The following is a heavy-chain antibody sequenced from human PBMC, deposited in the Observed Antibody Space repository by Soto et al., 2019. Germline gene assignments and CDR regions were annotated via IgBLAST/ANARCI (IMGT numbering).Heavy chain of an antibody. J-gene: IGHJ6*02. CDR2: IWFDGSNK. CDR1: GFTFSSYG. Sequence: QVQLVESGGGVVQPGRSLRLSCAAAGFTFSSYGMHWVRQAPGKGLEWVTVIWFDGSNKYYADYVKGRFTISRDNSKNTMYLQMNSLRAEDTAVYYCARDLGSTTWYSYYYYGMDVWGQGTTVNVSS. D-gene: IGHD6-13*01. CDR3: ARDLGSTTWYSYYYYGMDV. V-gene: IGHV3-33*01.